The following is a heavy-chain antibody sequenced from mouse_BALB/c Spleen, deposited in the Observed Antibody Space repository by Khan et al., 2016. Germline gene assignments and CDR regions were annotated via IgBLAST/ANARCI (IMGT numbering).Heavy chain of an antibody. Sequence: QVQLQQPGAELVKPGASVKLSCKASGYTFTSYWMHWVKKRPGQGLEWIGEIDPSDSYTNYNQKFKGKATLTVDKSSSTVDMQLSSLTSEDSSVYCSARYGNFDYWGQGTTLTVSS. CDR3: ARYGNFDY. J-gene: IGHJ2*01. D-gene: IGHD2-1*01. V-gene: IGHV1-69*02. CDR1: GYTFTSYW. CDR2: IDPSDSYT.